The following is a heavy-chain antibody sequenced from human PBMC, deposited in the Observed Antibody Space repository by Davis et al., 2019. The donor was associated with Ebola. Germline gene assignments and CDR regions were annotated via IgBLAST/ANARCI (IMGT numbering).Heavy chain of an antibody. J-gene: IGHJ2*01. Sequence: PSETLSLTCAVSGGSISSYSYYWSWIRQPPGKGLEWIGTIYFSGTTYYNPPLQSRVTISVDTSKNQFSLRLSSVTAADTAVYYCARNHYDSSGYYGIHWYFDLWGRGTLVTVSS. CDR2: IYFSGTT. CDR3: ARNHYDSSGYYGIHWYFDL. D-gene: IGHD3-22*01. V-gene: IGHV4-39*01. CDR1: GGSISSYSYY.